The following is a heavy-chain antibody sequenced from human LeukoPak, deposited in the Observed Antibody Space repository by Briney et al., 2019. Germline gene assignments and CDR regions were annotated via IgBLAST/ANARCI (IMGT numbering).Heavy chain of an antibody. J-gene: IGHJ4*02. CDR3: ARENPSSYYNRPIDY. CDR1: GASISSYY. V-gene: IGHV4-59*01. Sequence: SETLSLTCTVSGASISSYYWSWIRQPPGKGLEWIGDIYYSGSIKYNPSLKSRVTMSVDTSKNQFSLKLSSVTAADTAIYYCARENPSSYYNRPIDYWGQGTLVTVSS. D-gene: IGHD3-22*01. CDR2: IYYSGSI.